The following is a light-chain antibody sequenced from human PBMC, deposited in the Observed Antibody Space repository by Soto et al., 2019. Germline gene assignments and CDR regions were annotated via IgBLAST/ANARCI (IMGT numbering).Light chain of an antibody. V-gene: IGKV3-15*01. CDR3: QQRSNWPRT. J-gene: IGKJ1*01. Sequence: EMVMTQSPATLSVSPGERATLSCRASQSVSSNLACYQQKPGQAPRLLIYGASTRATGIPARFSGSGSGTDFTLTISSLEPEDFAVYYCQQRSNWPRTFGQGTKVDI. CDR2: GAS. CDR1: QSVSSN.